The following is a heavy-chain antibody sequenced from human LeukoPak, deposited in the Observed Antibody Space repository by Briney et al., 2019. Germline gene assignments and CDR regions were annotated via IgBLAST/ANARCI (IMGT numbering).Heavy chain of an antibody. CDR1: GGSISSSGYY. CDR2: NDYSGNS. D-gene: IGHD3/OR15-3a*01. Sequence: SETLSLTCTVSGGSISSSGYYWGWIRQSPGKGLEWIGTNDYSGNSYYNPSFKSRVTISVDMSKKQFSLNLTSVTAADTAVYYCARHRDYYALAHYYHYYMDVWGKGTTVRVS. V-gene: IGHV4-39*01. CDR3: ARHRDYYALAHYYHYYMDV. J-gene: IGHJ6*03.